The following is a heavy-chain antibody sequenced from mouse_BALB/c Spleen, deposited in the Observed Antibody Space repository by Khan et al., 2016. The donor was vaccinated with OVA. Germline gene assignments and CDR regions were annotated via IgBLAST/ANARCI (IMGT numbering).Heavy chain of an antibody. Sequence: EVQLVESGGDVVKPGGSLKLSCAASGFTFSTYGMSWVRQTPDKRREWVATVSTGGHYTYYPDTVKGGFTISRDNAKNTLYLPMSSLKSEDTAMFYCARLAYYYDSEGFAYWGQGTLVTVSA. CDR2: VSTGGHYT. D-gene: IGHD1-1*01. V-gene: IGHV5-6*01. J-gene: IGHJ3*01. CDR1: GFTFSTYG. CDR3: ARLAYYYDSEGFAY.